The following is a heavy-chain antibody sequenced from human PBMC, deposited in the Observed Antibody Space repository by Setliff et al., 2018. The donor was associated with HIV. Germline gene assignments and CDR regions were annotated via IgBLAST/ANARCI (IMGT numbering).Heavy chain of an antibody. Sequence: PSETLSLTCTVSGGSMSNYYWSWIRQPPGKRLEWIASIQYSDSSHYNPSLQSRVTISVDTSTKQVSLYLSSVNETDTAVYYCARSGYTSGFYWVFGAFGVWGQGKLVTVSS. CDR1: GGSMSNYY. D-gene: IGHD3-22*01. V-gene: IGHV4-59*01. CDR2: IQYSDSS. CDR3: ARSGYTSGFYWVFGAFGV. J-gene: IGHJ3*01.